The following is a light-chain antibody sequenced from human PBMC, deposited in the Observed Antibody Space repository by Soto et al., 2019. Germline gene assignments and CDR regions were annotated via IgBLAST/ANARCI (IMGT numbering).Light chain of an antibody. CDR1: QSVFNY. V-gene: IGKV3-11*01. J-gene: IGKJ1*01. CDR3: QHRSNWPGT. Sequence: EIVLTQSPATLSLSPGERATLSCRASQSVFNYLAWYQQKPGQAPRLLIYDVSDRATGIPARFTGGGSGTDFTLTIRSLEPEDFAVYFCQHRSNWPGTFGQGTKVEIK. CDR2: DVS.